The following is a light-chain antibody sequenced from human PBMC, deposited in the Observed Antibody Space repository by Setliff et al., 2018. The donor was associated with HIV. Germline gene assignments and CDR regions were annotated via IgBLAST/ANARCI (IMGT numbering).Light chain of an antibody. J-gene: IGLJ1*01. Sequence: QSVLTQPASVSGSPGQSITISCTGTSSDVGGNNYVSWYQQRPGKAPKLMIFDVSNRPSGVPDRFSGSESGNTASLTVSGLQAEDEADYYCSSYAASNNPPYVFGTGTKVTVL. V-gene: IGLV2-8*01. CDR3: SSYAASNNPPYV. CDR2: DVS. CDR1: SSDVGGNNY.